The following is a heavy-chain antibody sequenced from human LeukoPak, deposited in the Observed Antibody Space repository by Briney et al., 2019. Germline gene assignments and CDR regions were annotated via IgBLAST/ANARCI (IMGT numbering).Heavy chain of an antibody. V-gene: IGHV4-59*01. CDR3: ARDRRAPYGMDV. CDR2: IYYSGST. Sequence: PSETLSLTCTVSGGSISSYYWSWIRQPPGKGLEWIGYIYYSGSTNYNPSLKSRVTISVDTSKNQFSLKLSSVTAADPAVYSCARDRRAPYGMDVWGQGTTVTVSS. CDR1: GGSISSYY. J-gene: IGHJ6*02.